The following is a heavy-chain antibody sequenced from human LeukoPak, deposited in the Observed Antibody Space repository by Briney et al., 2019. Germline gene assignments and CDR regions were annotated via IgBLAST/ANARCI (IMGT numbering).Heavy chain of an antibody. CDR2: ISSTSGYI. D-gene: IGHD3-3*01. V-gene: IGHV3-21*01. CDR3: ASERVDCFDY. CDR1: GFTFSSYT. Sequence: PGGSLRLSCVTSGFTFSSYTLNWVRQAPGKGLEWVSSISSTSGYIYNADSVRGRSTISRDNAKNSLYLQMNSLRAEDTAVYYCASERVDCFDYWGQGTLVTVSS. J-gene: IGHJ4*02.